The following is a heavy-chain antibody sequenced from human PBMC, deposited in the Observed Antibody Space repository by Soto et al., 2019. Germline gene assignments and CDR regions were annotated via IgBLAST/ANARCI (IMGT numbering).Heavy chain of an antibody. CDR1: GGIFNRYS. D-gene: IGHD2-8*01. Sequence: QVQLVQSGAEVKKPGSSVKVSCKASGGIFNRYSVSWVRQAPGQGLEWMGRIIPLFGITNYAQKFQGRVMITADKSTNTAYMEVNGLRCEDTNLYYCASLFRGDCTTTPCYGDFDYWGQGTLVSVTS. CDR3: ASLFRGDCTTTPCYGDFDY. J-gene: IGHJ4*02. V-gene: IGHV1-69*02. CDR2: IIPLFGIT.